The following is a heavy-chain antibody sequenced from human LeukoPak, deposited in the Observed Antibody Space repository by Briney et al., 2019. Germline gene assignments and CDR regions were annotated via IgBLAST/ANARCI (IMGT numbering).Heavy chain of an antibody. Sequence: PSETLSLTCTVSGGSISSYYWSWIRQPPGKGLEWIGYIYYSGSTNYNPSLKSRVTISVDTSKNQFSLKLSSVTAADTAVYYCARHYVDEWSYAFDIWGQGTMVTVS. CDR2: IYYSGST. J-gene: IGHJ3*02. CDR3: ARHYVDEWSYAFDI. CDR1: GGSISSYY. D-gene: IGHD1-26*01. V-gene: IGHV4-59*08.